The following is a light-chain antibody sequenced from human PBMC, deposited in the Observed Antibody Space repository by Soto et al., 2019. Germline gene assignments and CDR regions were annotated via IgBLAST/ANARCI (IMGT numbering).Light chain of an antibody. CDR2: NNN. J-gene: IGLJ3*02. CDR3: AVWDASLNGRV. CDR1: SSNIGRNT. V-gene: IGLV1-44*01. Sequence: QSAVTQPPSASGTPGQRVTISCSGSSSNIGRNTVNWYQQFPGTAPNLLIYNNNERPSGVPDRFSGSKSGTSASLAISGLRSEDEADYCCAVWDASLNGRVFGGGTKLTVL.